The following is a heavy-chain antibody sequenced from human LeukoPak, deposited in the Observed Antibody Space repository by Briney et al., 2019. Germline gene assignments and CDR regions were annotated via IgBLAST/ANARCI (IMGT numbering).Heavy chain of an antibody. Sequence: GGSLRLSCAASGFIFSSYWMSWVRQAPGKGLEWVANIKQDGSEKYYVDSVKGRFTISRDNAKNSLYLQMNSLRAEDTAVYYCAITVTGGIDYWGQGTLVTVSS. CDR1: GFIFSSYW. CDR2: IKQDGSEK. J-gene: IGHJ4*02. V-gene: IGHV3-7*01. CDR3: AITVTGGIDY. D-gene: IGHD4-17*01.